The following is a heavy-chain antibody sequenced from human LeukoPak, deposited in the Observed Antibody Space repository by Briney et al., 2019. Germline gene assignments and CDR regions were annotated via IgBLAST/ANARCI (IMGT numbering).Heavy chain of an antibody. D-gene: IGHD2-21*02. V-gene: IGHV3-30*18. Sequence: GRSLRLSCAASGFTFRSYGVHWVRQAPGKGLEWVAVISYDGSHKYYADSVKGRFTISRDNSKNTLYLQMNSLRLEDTAVYYCAKGSGDWGAFDIWGQGTMVTVSS. J-gene: IGHJ3*02. CDR1: GFTFRSYG. CDR3: AKGSGDWGAFDI. CDR2: ISYDGSHK.